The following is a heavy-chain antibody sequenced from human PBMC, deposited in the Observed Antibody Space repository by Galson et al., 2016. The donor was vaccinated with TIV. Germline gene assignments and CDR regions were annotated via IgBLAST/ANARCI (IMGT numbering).Heavy chain of an antibody. CDR3: ARELGHDYGEKDFFYYYMDV. CDR2: TYYRGST. V-gene: IGHV4-30-4*01. Sequence: PLSLTCTVSRGPISSTNYYWSWIRQPPGKGLEWLGYTYYRGSTYYNPSPNSRPTMSVDTSKNHFSLNLSSVTAADTAVYYCARELGHDYGEKDFFYYYMDVWGKGTTVTVSS. D-gene: IGHD4-17*01. J-gene: IGHJ6*03. CDR1: RGPISSTNYY.